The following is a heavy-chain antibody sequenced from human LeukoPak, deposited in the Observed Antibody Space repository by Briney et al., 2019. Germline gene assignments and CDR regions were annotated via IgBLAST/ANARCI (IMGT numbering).Heavy chain of an antibody. Sequence: GGSLRLSCAASGFTFSIYAMSWVRQAPGKGLEWVSAISGSGGSTYYADSVKGRFTISRDNSKNTLYLQMNSLRAEDTAVYYCAKDENRGYSKYYFDYWGQGTLVTVSS. V-gene: IGHV3-23*01. CDR2: ISGSGGST. CDR1: GFTFSIYA. CDR3: AKDENRGYSKYYFDY. J-gene: IGHJ4*02. D-gene: IGHD3-22*01.